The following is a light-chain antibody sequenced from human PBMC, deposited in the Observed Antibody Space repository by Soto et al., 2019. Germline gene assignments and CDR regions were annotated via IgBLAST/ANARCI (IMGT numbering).Light chain of an antibody. CDR1: QSVSGL. V-gene: IGKV1-5*01. CDR3: QQYYSYSLWT. CDR2: DAS. Sequence: DIQMTQSPSTLSASVGDTVTVTCRASQSVSGLLAWYQQKPGEAPKLLIYDASTLANGVPSRFRGAGSGTQFTLTISGLQPDDFATYYCQQYYSYSLWTFGQGTKVDI. J-gene: IGKJ1*01.